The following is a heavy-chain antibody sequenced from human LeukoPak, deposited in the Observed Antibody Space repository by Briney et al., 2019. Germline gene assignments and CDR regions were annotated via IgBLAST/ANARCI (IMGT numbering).Heavy chain of an antibody. V-gene: IGHV3-23*01. CDR2: ISGSGGST. CDR1: GFTFSSYA. J-gene: IGHJ4*02. D-gene: IGHD3-22*01. CDR3: AKPHFYYYDSSGYYPFDY. Sequence: GGSLRLSCAASGFTFSSYAMSWVRQAPGKGLEWVSAISGSGGSTYYADSVKGRFTISRDNSKNTLYLQMNSLRAEDTAVYYCAKPHFYYYDSSGYYPFDYWGQGTLVTVYS.